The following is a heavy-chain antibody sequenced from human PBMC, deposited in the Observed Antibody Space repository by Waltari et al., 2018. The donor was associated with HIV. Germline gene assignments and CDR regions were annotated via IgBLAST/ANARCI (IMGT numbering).Heavy chain of an antibody. CDR3: ASSPDSSGYGDY. J-gene: IGHJ4*02. V-gene: IGHV4-38-2*01. D-gene: IGHD3-22*01. CDR2: SCHSGST. Sequence: QVQLQESGPGLVKPSETLSLTCAVSGYSISSGYYWGWIRQPPGKGLEWIGSSCHSGSTYDTPSLKRRVTISVDTSKNQLSRKLSSVTAADTAVYYCASSPDSSGYGDYGGQGTLVTVSS. CDR1: GYSISSGYY.